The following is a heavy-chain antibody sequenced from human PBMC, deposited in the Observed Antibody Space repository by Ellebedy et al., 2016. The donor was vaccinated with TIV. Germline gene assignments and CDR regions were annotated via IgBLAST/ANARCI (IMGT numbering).Heavy chain of an antibody. CDR1: GFTFSSYA. Sequence: PGGSLRLSCAASGFTFSSYAMNRVRQAPGKGLEWVSSINDISSHIYYADSVKGRFTISRDNAKNSLYLQMNSLRAEDTAVYYCARGSQWLVEISFDYWGQGTLVTVSS. J-gene: IGHJ4*02. CDR3: ARGSQWLVEISFDY. D-gene: IGHD6-19*01. CDR2: INDISSHI. V-gene: IGHV3-21*04.